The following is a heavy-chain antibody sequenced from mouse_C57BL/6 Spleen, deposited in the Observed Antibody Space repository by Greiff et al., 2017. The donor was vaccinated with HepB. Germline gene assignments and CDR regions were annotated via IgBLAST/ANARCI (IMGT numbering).Heavy chain of an antibody. CDR3: ATYDYDLDY. D-gene: IGHD2-4*01. J-gene: IGHJ2*01. V-gene: IGHV5-4*03. CDR2: ISDGGSYT. CDR1: GFTFSSYA. Sequence: DVKLVESGGGLVKPGGSLKLSCAASGFTFSSYAMSWVRQTPEKRLEWVATISDGGSYTYYPDNVKGRFTISRDNAKNNLYLQMSHLKSEDTAMYYGATYDYDLDYWGQGTTLTVSS.